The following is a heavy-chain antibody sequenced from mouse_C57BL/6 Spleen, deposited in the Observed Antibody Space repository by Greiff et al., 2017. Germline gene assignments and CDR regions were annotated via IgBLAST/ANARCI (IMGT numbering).Heavy chain of an antibody. CDR1: GFTFSSYA. CDR3: ARESYYGSSYCYFDV. D-gene: IGHD1-1*01. Sequence: EVQGVESGGGLVKPGGSLKLSCAASGFTFSSYAMSWVRQTPEKRLEWVATISDGGSYTYYPDNVKGRFTISRDNAKNNLYLQMSHLKSEDTAMYYCARESYYGSSYCYFDVWGTGTTVTVSS. V-gene: IGHV5-4*01. CDR2: ISDGGSYT. J-gene: IGHJ1*03.